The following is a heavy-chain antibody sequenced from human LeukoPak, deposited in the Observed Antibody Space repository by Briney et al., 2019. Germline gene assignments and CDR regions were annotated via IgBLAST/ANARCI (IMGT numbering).Heavy chain of an antibody. J-gene: IGHJ4*02. CDR2: ISGSGGST. V-gene: IGHV3-23*01. CDR3: AKDLHYDSSGSDY. Sequence: GGSLRLSCAASGFTFSSYAMSWVRQAPGKGLEWVSAISGSGGSTYYADSVKGRFTISRDTSKNTLYLQMNSLRAEDTAVYYCAKDLHYDSSGSDYWGQGTLVTVSS. D-gene: IGHD3-22*01. CDR1: GFTFSSYA.